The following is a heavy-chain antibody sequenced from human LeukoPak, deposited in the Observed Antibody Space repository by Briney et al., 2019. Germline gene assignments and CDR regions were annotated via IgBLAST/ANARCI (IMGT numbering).Heavy chain of an antibody. V-gene: IGHV3-48*04. D-gene: IGHD3-9*01. J-gene: IGHJ4*02. Sequence: PGGSLRLSCAASGFTFSSYCMNWVRQAPGKGLEWVSYISSSSSPIYYTDSVKGRFTISRDNAKNSLSLQMSSLRAEDTAVYYCARVKSPFDWLFNFDYCGQGTLVTVSS. CDR3: ARVKSPFDWLFNFDY. CDR2: ISSSSSPI. CDR1: GFTFSSYC.